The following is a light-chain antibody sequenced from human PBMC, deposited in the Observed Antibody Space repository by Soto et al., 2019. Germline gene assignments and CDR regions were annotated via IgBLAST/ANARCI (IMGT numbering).Light chain of an antibody. CDR1: QTISSW. CDR3: QQYNSYSQT. CDR2: KAS. J-gene: IGKJ1*01. V-gene: IGKV1-5*03. Sequence: DTPTTQSPSTLSGSVGDRVTITCRASQTISSWLAWYQQKPGRAPKLLIYKASTLKSGVPSRFSGSGSGTEFTLTISSLQPDDFATYYCQQYNSYSQTFGQGTKVDIK.